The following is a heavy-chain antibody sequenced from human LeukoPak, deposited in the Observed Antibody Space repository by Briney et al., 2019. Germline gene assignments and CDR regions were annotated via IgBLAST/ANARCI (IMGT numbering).Heavy chain of an antibody. CDR1: GGTFSSYA. J-gene: IGHJ4*02. Sequence: SVKVSCKASGGTFSSYAISWVRQAPGQGLEWMGRIIPILGIANYAQNFQGRVTITTDESTSTAYMELSSLRSEDTAVYYCARESVTIFGVVINRALDYWGQGTLVTVSS. V-gene: IGHV1-69*04. CDR3: ARESVTIFGVVINRALDY. CDR2: IIPILGIA. D-gene: IGHD3-3*01.